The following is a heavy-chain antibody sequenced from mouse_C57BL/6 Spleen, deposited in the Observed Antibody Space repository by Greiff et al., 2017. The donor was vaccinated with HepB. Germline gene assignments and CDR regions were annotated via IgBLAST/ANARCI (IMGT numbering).Heavy chain of an antibody. Sequence: VQLQQSGAELVKPGASVKISCKASGYAFSSYWMNWVKQRPGTGLEWIGQIYPGDGDTNYNGKFKGKATLTADKSSSTAYMQRSSLTSEDSAVYFCARQVATRMDYWGQGTSVTVSS. CDR1: GYAFSSYW. CDR3: ARQVATRMDY. V-gene: IGHV1-80*01. D-gene: IGHD1-1*01. J-gene: IGHJ4*01. CDR2: IYPGDGDT.